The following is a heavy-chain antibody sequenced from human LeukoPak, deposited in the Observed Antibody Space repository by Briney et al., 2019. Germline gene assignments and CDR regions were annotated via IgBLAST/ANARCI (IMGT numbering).Heavy chain of an antibody. CDR3: ARVDSCGGDCCIDY. Sequence: SETLFLTCTVSGGSISGFRWTWIRQPPGKGLQWIGYSYSDGNSKQHPSLKSRVTISVDTSKKQFSLKLTSVTAADTAVYFCARVDSCGGDCCIDYWGQGTLVTVSS. CDR2: SYSDGNS. V-gene: IGHV4-59*01. D-gene: IGHD2-21*01. CDR1: GGSISGFR. J-gene: IGHJ4*02.